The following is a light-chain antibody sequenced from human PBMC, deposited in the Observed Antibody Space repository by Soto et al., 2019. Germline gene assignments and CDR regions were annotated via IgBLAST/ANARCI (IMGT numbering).Light chain of an antibody. CDR1: SSDLVDYNY. Sequence: QSALTQPASVSGSPGQSITISCTGPSSDLVDYNYVSWYQQHPGEAPRLLIHEVTNRPSGVSNRFSGSKSGNMASLTISGLQAEAEADYYCTSFTTINTLVFGDGTKVTVL. J-gene: IGLJ1*01. CDR2: EVT. V-gene: IGLV2-14*01. CDR3: TSFTTINTLV.